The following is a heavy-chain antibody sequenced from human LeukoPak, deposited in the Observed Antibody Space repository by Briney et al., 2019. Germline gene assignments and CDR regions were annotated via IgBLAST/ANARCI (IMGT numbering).Heavy chain of an antibody. Sequence: GGSLRLSCAASGFNFSNYGMNWVRQAPGKGLEWVSSIGSNSGNIYYADSVKGRFTISRDNAKNSLYLQMNSLRAEDTAVYYCARWQWLGQDLDYWGQGTLVTASS. V-gene: IGHV3-21*01. D-gene: IGHD6-19*01. CDR2: IGSNSGNI. J-gene: IGHJ4*02. CDR1: GFNFSNYG. CDR3: ARWQWLGQDLDY.